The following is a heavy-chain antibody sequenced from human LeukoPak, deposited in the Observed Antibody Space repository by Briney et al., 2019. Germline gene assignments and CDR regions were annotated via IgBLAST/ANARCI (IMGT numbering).Heavy chain of an antibody. CDR3: ARVSSSSWPYYYYYMDV. CDR2: INPNSGGT. CDR1: GYTFTGYY. D-gene: IGHD6-13*01. V-gene: IGHV1-2*02. J-gene: IGHJ6*03. Sequence: ASVKVSCKASGYTFTGYYMHWVRQAPGQGLEWMGWINPNSGGTNYAQKFQGRVTMTRDTSISTAYMELSRLRSDDTAVYYCARVSSSSWPYYYYYMDVWGKGTTVTVSS.